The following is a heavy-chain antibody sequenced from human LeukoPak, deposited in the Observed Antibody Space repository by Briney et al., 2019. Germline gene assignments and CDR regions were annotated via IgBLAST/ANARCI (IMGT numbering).Heavy chain of an antibody. D-gene: IGHD3-10*01. J-gene: IGHJ4*02. V-gene: IGHV3-23*01. CDR3: ATDKLGGSGSYDY. Sequence: GGSLRLSCAASGFTFSSYGMSWVRQAPGKGLEWVSATSGSGGSTYYADSMKGRFIISRDNAKNSLYLQMNSLRAEDTAVYYCATDKLGGSGSYDYWGQGTLVTVSS. CDR2: TSGSGGST. CDR1: GFTFSSYG.